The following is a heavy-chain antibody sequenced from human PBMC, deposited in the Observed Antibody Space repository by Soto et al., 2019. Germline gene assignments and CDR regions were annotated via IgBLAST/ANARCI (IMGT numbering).Heavy chain of an antibody. D-gene: IGHD5-12*01. Sequence: GGSLRLSCAASGFTFSSYAMSWVRQAPGKGLEWVSAISGSGGSTYYADSVKGRFTISRDNSKNTLYLQMNSLRAEDTAVYYCAKDPGYVDYSGHAFDIWGQGTMVTVSS. V-gene: IGHV3-23*01. CDR3: AKDPGYVDYSGHAFDI. CDR2: ISGSGGST. J-gene: IGHJ3*02. CDR1: GFTFSSYA.